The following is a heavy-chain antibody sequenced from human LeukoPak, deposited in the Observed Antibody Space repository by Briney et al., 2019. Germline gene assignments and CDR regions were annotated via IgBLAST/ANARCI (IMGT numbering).Heavy chain of an antibody. CDR1: GASISSYY. D-gene: IGHD3-3*02. CDR2: IYYSGST. V-gene: IGHV4-59*01. CDR3: ARHLAPHY. J-gene: IGHJ4*02. Sequence: SETLSLTCTVSGASISSYYWSWIRQPPGKGLEWIGYIYYSGSTNYNPSLKSRVTISVDTSKNQFSLKLSSVTAADTAVYYCARHLAPHYWGQGTLVTVSS.